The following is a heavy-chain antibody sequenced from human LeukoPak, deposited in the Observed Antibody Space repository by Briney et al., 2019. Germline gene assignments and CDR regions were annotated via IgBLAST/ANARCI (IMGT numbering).Heavy chain of an antibody. Sequence: SVKVSCKASGGTFSSYAISWVRQAPGQGLEWMGGIIPIFGTATYAQKFQGRVTITADESTSTAYMELSSLRSEDTAVYYCARPSAGYSSGWRPYYYYGMDVWGQGTTVTVSS. CDR1: GGTFSSYA. CDR3: ARPSAGYSSGWRPYYYYGMDV. V-gene: IGHV1-69*13. J-gene: IGHJ6*02. CDR2: IIPIFGTA. D-gene: IGHD6-19*01.